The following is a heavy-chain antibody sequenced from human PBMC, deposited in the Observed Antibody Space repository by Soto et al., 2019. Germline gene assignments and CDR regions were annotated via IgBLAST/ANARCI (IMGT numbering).Heavy chain of an antibody. CDR3: ARVDSSSWVYYGMDV. D-gene: IGHD6-13*01. Sequence: SETLSLTCTVSGGSISSYYWSWFRQPPGKGLEWIGYIYYSGSTNYNPSLKSRVTISVDTSKNQFSLKLSSVTAADTAVYYCARVDSSSWVYYGMDVWGQGTTATVSS. CDR2: IYYSGST. CDR1: GGSISSYY. V-gene: IGHV4-59*01. J-gene: IGHJ6*02.